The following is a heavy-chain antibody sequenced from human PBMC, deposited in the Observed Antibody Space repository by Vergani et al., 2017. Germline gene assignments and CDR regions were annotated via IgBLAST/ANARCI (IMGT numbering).Heavy chain of an antibody. V-gene: IGHV4-61*10. Sequence: QVQLQESGPGLVKPSETLSLTCTVSGGSVSSGSYYWSWIRQPAGKGLKWIGYIYYSGSTNYNPSLKSRVTISVDTSKNQFSLKLSSVTAADTAGYYCARAYDFWSGFSFGYYYYYMDVWGKGTTVTVSS. J-gene: IGHJ6*03. CDR2: IYYSGST. D-gene: IGHD3-3*01. CDR1: GGSVSSGSYY. CDR3: ARAYDFWSGFSFGYYYYYMDV.